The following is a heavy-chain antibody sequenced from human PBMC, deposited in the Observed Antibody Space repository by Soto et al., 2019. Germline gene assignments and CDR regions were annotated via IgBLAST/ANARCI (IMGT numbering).Heavy chain of an antibody. D-gene: IGHD1-26*01. CDR2: MNPNSGNT. CDR1: GYTFTSYD. V-gene: IGHV1-8*01. CDR3: ARIVGAIHPFDY. Sequence: QVQLVQCGAEVKKPGASVKVSCKASGYTFTSYDINWVRQATGQGLERMGWMNPNSGNTGYAQKFQGRVTMTRNTSISTAYMELSSLRSEDTAVYYCARIVGAIHPFDYWGQGTLVTVSS. J-gene: IGHJ4*02.